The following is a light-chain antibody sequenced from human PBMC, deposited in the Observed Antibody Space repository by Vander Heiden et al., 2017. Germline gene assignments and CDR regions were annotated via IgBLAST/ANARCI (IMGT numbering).Light chain of an antibody. CDR3: LLDDGGTRV. J-gene: IGLJ2*01. V-gene: IGLV7-43*01. CDR1: TGAVTNGYY. CDR2: GTN. Sequence: QTVVTQEPSLTVSPGGTVTLTCASRTGAVTNGYYPNWFQQKPGQAHRAMIYGTNNKYSWTPARFSGSLLGGKAALTLSGVQPEDEADYYCLLDDGGTRVFGGGTKLTVL.